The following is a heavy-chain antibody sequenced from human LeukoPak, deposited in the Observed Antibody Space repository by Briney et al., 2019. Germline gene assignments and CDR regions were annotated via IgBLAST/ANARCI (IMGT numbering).Heavy chain of an antibody. CDR2: IYHSGST. CDR3: ARDAGGWFDP. V-gene: IGHV4-30-2*05. D-gene: IGHD3-10*01. J-gene: IGHJ5*02. Sequence: SETLSLTCAVSGGSISSGGYSWSWIRQPPGKGLEWIGYIYHSGSTYYNPSLKSRVTISVDTSKNQFSLKLSSVTAADTAVYYCARDAGGWFDPWGQGTLVTVSS. CDR1: GGSISSGGYS.